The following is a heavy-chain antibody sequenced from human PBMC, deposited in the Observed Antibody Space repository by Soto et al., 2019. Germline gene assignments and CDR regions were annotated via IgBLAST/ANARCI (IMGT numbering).Heavy chain of an antibody. CDR2: ISGSGGST. J-gene: IGHJ4*02. CDR3: AKGRDFGVGGGAWDY. CDR1: GFTFSSYA. V-gene: IGHV3-23*01. Sequence: EVQLLESGGGLVQPGGSLRLSCAASGFTFSSYAMSWVRQAPGKGLEWVSAISGSGGSTYYADSVKGRFTISRDNSKNPLYLQMNSLRAEDTAVYYCAKGRDFGVGGGAWDYWGQGTLVTVSS. D-gene: IGHD3-16*01.